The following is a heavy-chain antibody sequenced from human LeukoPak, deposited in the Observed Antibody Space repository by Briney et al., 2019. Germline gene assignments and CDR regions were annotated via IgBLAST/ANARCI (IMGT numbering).Heavy chain of an antibody. D-gene: IGHD5-12*01. CDR3: ASCGHSGYEYDY. J-gene: IGHJ4*02. Sequence: SETLSLTCTVSGGSIRSYYWSWIRQPPGKGLEWIGYIYYSGSTDYNPSLKSRVTMSVDTSQNQFSLKLSSVTAADTAVYYCASCGHSGYEYDYWGQGTLVTVSS. V-gene: IGHV4-59*08. CDR1: GGSIRSYY. CDR2: IYYSGST.